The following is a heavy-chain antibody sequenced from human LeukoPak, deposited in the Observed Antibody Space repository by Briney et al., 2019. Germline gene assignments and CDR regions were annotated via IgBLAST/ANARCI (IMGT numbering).Heavy chain of an antibody. CDR3: AREYSSGWSVNAFDI. CDR2: IYCSGST. CDR1: GGSISSYY. D-gene: IGHD6-19*01. V-gene: IGHV4-59*01. J-gene: IGHJ3*02. Sequence: SETLSLTCTVSGGSISSYYWSWIRQPPGKGLEWIGYIYCSGSTNYNPSLKSRVTISVDTSKNQFSLKLSSVTAADTAVYYCAREYSSGWSVNAFDIWGQGTMVTVSS.